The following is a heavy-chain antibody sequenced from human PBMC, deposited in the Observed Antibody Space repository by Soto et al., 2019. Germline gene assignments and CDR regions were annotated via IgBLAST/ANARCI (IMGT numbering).Heavy chain of an antibody. D-gene: IGHD4-17*01. V-gene: IGHV1-2*02. J-gene: IGHJ6*02. CDR3: ARGLRWQYYYYYGMDV. CDR2: INPNSGGT. Sequence: ASVKVSCKASGYTFTGYYMHWVRQAPGQGLEWMGWINPNSGGTNYAQKFQGRVTMTRDTSISTAYMELSRLRSDDTAVYYCARGLRWQYYYYYGMDVWGQGTTVTVSS. CDR1: GYTFTGYY.